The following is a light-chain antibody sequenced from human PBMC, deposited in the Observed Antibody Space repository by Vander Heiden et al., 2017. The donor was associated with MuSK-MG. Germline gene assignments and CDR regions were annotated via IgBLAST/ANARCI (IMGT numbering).Light chain of an antibody. Sequence: QSVLAPPPPASRTPAQRVTISCSGSSSNIGSNNVNGYQQPPGTAPRLLIYSNDQRPSGVPDRFSGSKSGTSASLAISGLQSEDEAEYSCAAWDDRLKAVVFGGGTKLTVL. CDR3: AAWDDRLKAVV. CDR1: SSNIGSNN. J-gene: IGLJ2*01. CDR2: SND. V-gene: IGLV1-44*01.